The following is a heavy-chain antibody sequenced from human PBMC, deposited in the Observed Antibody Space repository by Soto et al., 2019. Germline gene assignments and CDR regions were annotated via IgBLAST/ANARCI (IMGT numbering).Heavy chain of an antibody. V-gene: IGHV1-69*13. D-gene: IGHD3-22*01. Sequence: SVKVSCKASGGSFRTYAISWVRQAPGQGLEWMGGIIPISGAANYAQNFQGRLTISADESMTTGYMALSSLRSDDTAIYYCARTGPYYDSSGPLGYGMDVWGQGTPVTVSS. CDR2: IIPISGAA. CDR3: ARTGPYYDSSGPLGYGMDV. CDR1: GGSFRTYA. J-gene: IGHJ6*02.